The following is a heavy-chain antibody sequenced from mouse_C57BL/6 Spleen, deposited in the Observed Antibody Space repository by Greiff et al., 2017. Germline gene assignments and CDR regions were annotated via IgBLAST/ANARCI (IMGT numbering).Heavy chain of an antibody. CDR2: IRLKSDNYAT. D-gene: IGHD4-1*01. J-gene: IGHJ2*01. V-gene: IGHV6-3*01. CDR3: TASLGLYFDY. Sequence: EVKLVESGGGLVQPGGSMKLSCVASGFTFSNYWMNWVRQSPEKGLEWVAQIRLKSDNYATHYAESVKGRFTISRDDSKSSVYLQMNNLRAEDTGIYYCTASLGLYFDYWGQGTTLTVSS. CDR1: GFTFSNYW.